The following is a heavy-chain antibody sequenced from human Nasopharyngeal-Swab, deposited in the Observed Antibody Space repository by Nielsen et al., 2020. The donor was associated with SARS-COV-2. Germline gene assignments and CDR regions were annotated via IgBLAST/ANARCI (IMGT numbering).Heavy chain of an antibody. CDR2: ISDEGDRT. V-gene: IGHV3-23*01. J-gene: IGHJ3*02. D-gene: IGHD5-18*01. Sequence: GESLKISCAASGFIFDNYVMHWVRQAPGKGLEWVSAISDEGDRTDYADSVKGRFTISRDNSKNTVYLQMNSLRPEDTALYYCAREGGDSYGSGGAFDIWGQGTMVTVSS. CDR1: GFIFDNYV. CDR3: AREGGDSYGSGGAFDI.